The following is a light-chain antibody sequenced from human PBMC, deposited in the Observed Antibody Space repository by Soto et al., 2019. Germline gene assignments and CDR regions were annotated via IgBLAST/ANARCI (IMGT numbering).Light chain of an antibody. V-gene: IGKV3-15*01. CDR3: QQYMTYST. J-gene: IGKJ5*01. Sequence: EIVLTQSPAILSVSPGERATLSCRASQSVTSNLAWYRQRPGQAPRLLIYGASTRATGIPDRFSGTGSGTEFTLTISSLQPDDFATYYCQQYMTYSTFGQGTRLEIK. CDR2: GAS. CDR1: QSVTSN.